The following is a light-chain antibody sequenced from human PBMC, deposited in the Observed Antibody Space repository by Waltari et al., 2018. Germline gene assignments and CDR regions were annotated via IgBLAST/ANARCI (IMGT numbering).Light chain of an antibody. V-gene: IGKV3-20*01. CDR1: QSVGRY. Sequence: EIVLTQSPGTLSLSPGERATLSCRASQSVGRYLAWYQQKPGQAPRLLIYGASTRATGIPDRFSGSGSGTDFSLSISRLEPEDFAVYFCQKYEALPATFGQGTKVEIK. J-gene: IGKJ1*01. CDR2: GAS. CDR3: QKYEALPAT.